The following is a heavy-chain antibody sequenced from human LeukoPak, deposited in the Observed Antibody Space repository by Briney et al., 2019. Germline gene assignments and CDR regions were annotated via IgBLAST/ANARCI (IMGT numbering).Heavy chain of an antibody. D-gene: IGHD1-1*01. V-gene: IGHV4-59*01. J-gene: IGHJ3*02. CDR1: GGSIGTYY. CDR2: IYYSVST. Sequence: PSETLSLTCTVSGGSIGTYYWNWARQSPGKVLEWIRYIYYSVSTGYNPSLKSRVTISVDTSENQLSLKLSSVTPADTAVYYCARAQSGTYAFDIWGQGTMVTVSS. CDR3: ARAQSGTYAFDI.